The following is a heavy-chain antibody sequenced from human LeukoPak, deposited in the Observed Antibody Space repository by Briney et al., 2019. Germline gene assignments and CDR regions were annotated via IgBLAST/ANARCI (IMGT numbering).Heavy chain of an antibody. CDR3: ARWYYHDSSAYYFPGDY. V-gene: IGHV1-46*01. CDR1: GYTFTSYY. Sequence: ASVKVSCKASGYTFTSYYMHWVRQAPGQGLEWMGIINPSGGSTSYAQKFQGRVTMTTDTSTSTAYMELRSLRSDDTAVYYCARWYYHDSSAYYFPGDYWGQGTLVTVSS. J-gene: IGHJ4*02. D-gene: IGHD3-22*01. CDR2: INPSGGST.